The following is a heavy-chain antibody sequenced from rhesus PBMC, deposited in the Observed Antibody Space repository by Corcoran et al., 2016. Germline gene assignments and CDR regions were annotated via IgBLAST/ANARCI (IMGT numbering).Heavy chain of an antibody. J-gene: IGHJ5-1*01. CDR1: GGSIRSNW. D-gene: IGHD2-39*02. Sequence: LQLQESGPGLGKPSETLSLTCAGPGGSIRSNWWSWIRQPPGKVLEGIGRYSGSGGTPISHPPRESRVTISPDTTKIPLSLELVSLTAADTAVYSCASTGGRFDVWGPGVLVTVSS. CDR2: YSGSGGTP. CDR3: ASTGGRFDV. V-gene: IGHV4-173*01.